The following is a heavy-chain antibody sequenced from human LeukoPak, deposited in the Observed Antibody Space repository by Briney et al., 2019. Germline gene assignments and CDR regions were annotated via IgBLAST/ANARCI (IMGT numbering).Heavy chain of an antibody. J-gene: IGHJ4*02. CDR1: GYTFTSYF. D-gene: IGHD3-22*01. CDR3: ARDSLKTYYYDSSGYFPDY. Sequence: GASVKVSCKASGYTFTSYFMYWVRQAPGQGLEWMGLINPRGGNTRYAQKFQGRVTMTRDTSTSTVYMELSSLRSEDTAVYYCARDSLKTYYYDSSGYFPDYWGQGTLVTVSS. V-gene: IGHV1-46*01. CDR2: INPRGGNT.